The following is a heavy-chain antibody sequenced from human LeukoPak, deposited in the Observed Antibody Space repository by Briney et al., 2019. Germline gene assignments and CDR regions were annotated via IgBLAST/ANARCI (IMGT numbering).Heavy chain of an antibody. J-gene: IGHJ3*02. CDR1: GFTFSDYY. Sequence: GGSLRLSCAASGFTFSDYYMSWIRQAPGKGLEWVSYISSSSSYTNYAGSVKGRFTISRDSAKNSLYMQMNSLRAEDTAVYYCARDTRNYYGSGSDAFDIWGQGTMVTVSS. V-gene: IGHV3-11*05. CDR3: ARDTRNYYGSGSDAFDI. D-gene: IGHD3-10*01. CDR2: ISSSSSYT.